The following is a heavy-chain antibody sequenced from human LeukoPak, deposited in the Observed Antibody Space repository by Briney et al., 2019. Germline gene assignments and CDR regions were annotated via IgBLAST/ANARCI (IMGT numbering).Heavy chain of an antibody. CDR2: IWYDGSNK. Sequence: GGSLRLSCAASGFTFSSYAMHWVRQAPGKGLEWVAVIWYDGSNKYYADSVKGRFTISRDNSKNTLYLQMNSLRAEDTAVYYCARAGHYYDSSGYLLGYWGQGTLVTVSS. V-gene: IGHV3-33*08. J-gene: IGHJ4*02. CDR1: GFTFSSYA. D-gene: IGHD3-22*01. CDR3: ARAGHYYDSSGYLLGY.